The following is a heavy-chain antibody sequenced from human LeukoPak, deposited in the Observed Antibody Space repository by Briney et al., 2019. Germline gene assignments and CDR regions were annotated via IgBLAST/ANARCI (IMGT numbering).Heavy chain of an antibody. Sequence: SETLSLTCTVSGGSISSYYWSWIRQPPGRGLEWIGYIYYSGSTNYNPSLKSRVTISVDTSKNQFSLKLSSVTAADTAVYYCARSVLGYCSGGSCQYYFDYWGQGTLVTVSS. CDR1: GGSISSYY. J-gene: IGHJ4*02. V-gene: IGHV4-59*01. D-gene: IGHD2-15*01. CDR2: IYYSGST. CDR3: ARSVLGYCSGGSCQYYFDY.